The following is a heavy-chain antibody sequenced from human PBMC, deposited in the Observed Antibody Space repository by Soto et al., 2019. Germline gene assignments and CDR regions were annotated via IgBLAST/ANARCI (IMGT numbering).Heavy chain of an antibody. CDR2: INHSGST. CDR1: GGSFSGYY. Sequence: ETLSLTCAVYGGSFSGYYWSWIRQPPGKGLEWIGEINHSGSTNYNPSLKSRVTISVDTSKNQFSLKLSSVTAADTAVYYCATYSSGYYGPHWGQGTLVTVSS. J-gene: IGHJ4*02. V-gene: IGHV4-34*01. CDR3: ATYSSGYYGPH. D-gene: IGHD3-22*01.